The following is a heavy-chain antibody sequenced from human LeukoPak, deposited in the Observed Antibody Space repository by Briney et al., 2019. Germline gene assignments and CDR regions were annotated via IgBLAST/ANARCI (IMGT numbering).Heavy chain of an antibody. J-gene: IGHJ3*02. CDR1: GESFSGYY. V-gene: IGHV4-34*01. CDR3: ARDKPSLEGAYDAFDI. D-gene: IGHD4/OR15-4a*01. CDR2: INHSGST. Sequence: SETLSLTCAVYGESFSGYYWSWIRQPPGKGLEWIGEINHSGSTNYNPSLKSRVTISVDTSKNQFSLKLSSVTAADTAVYYCARDKPSLEGAYDAFDIWGQGTMVTVSS.